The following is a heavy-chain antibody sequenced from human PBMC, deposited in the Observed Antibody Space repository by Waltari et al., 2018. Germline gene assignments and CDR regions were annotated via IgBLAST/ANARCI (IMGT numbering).Heavy chain of an antibody. CDR3: AASDWGSFSFDY. V-gene: IGHV3-33*01. J-gene: IGHJ4*02. Sequence: QVQLVESGGGVVQPGRSLRLSCAASGFTFSSYGMHWVRQAPGKGLEWVAVIWYDGSNKYYADSVKGRFTISRDNSKNTLYLQMNSLRAEDTAVYYCAASDWGSFSFDYWGQGTLVTVSS. CDR1: GFTFSSYG. CDR2: IWYDGSNK. D-gene: IGHD7-27*01.